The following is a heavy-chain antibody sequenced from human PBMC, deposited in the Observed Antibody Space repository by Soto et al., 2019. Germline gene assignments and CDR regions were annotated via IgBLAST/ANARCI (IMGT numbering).Heavy chain of an antibody. V-gene: IGHV3-48*02. CDR1: GFTFSSYS. J-gene: IGHJ4*02. CDR3: ARDSTYDRIAAAGYFAY. CDR2: ISSSSSTI. D-gene: IGHD6-13*01. Sequence: PGGSLRLSCAASGFTFSSYSMNWVRQAPGKGLEWVSYISSSSSTIYYADSVKGRFTISRDNAKNSLYLQMNSLRDEDTAVYYCARDSTYDRIAAAGYFAYWAQGTLVPVSS.